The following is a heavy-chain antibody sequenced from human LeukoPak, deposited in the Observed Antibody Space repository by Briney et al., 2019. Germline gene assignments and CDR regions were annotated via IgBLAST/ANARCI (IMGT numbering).Heavy chain of an antibody. CDR1: GGSISSGSYY. V-gene: IGHV4-61*02. CDR2: IYTSGST. D-gene: IGHD6-19*01. CDR3: ARDSALYSSGWLFDY. J-gene: IGHJ4*02. Sequence: PSQTLSLTCTVSGGSISSGSYYWNWIRQPAGKGLEWIGRIYTSGSTNYNPSLKSRVTISVDTSKNQFSLKLSSVTAADTAVYYCARDSALYSSGWLFDYWGQGTLVTVSS.